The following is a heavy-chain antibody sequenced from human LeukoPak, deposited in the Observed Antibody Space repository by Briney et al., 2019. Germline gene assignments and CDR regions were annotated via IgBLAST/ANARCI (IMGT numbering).Heavy chain of an antibody. CDR1: GYTFTGYY. CDR3: ARGGEWYYYGSGSYYIGSY. Sequence: ASVKVSCKASGYTFTGYYMHWVRQAPGQGLEWMGWINPNSGGTNYAQKFQGRVTMTRDTSISTAYMELSRLRSGETAVYYCARGGEWYYYGSGSYYIGSYWGQGTLVTVSS. V-gene: IGHV1-2*02. D-gene: IGHD3-10*01. CDR2: INPNSGGT. J-gene: IGHJ4*02.